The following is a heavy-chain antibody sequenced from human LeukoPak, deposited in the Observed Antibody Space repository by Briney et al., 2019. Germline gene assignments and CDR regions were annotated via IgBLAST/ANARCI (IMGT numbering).Heavy chain of an antibody. D-gene: IGHD1-7*01. CDR2: IYYSGST. CDR3: ARKLRTGILRPHHAAFDI. Sequence: SETLSLTCTVSGGSISSYYWSWIRQPPGKGLEWIGYIYYSGSTNYNRSLKSPVTISVDTSKHQSSLKLSSPTAADTAVYYCARKLRTGILRPHHAAFDIWGQGTMVTVSS. J-gene: IGHJ3*02. CDR1: GGSISSYY. V-gene: IGHV4-59*08.